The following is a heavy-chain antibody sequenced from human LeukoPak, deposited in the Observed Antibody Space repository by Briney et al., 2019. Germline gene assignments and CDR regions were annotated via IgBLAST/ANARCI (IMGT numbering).Heavy chain of an antibody. D-gene: IGHD3-10*01. CDR1: GFTFSTFA. CDR3: AKDWNYYGSGTYFDSWGY. J-gene: IGHJ4*02. CDR2: IFPSGGEI. Sequence: GGSLRLSCAASGFTFSTFAMIWVRQPPGKGLEWVSRIFPSGGEIHYADSVRGRFTIFRDNSKNTLYLQMNSLRPEDTAVYYCAKDWNYYGSGTYFDSWGYWGQGTLVTVSS. V-gene: IGHV3-23*01.